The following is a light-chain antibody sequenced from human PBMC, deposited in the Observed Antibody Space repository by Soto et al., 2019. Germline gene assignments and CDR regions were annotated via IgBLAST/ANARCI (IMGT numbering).Light chain of an antibody. CDR3: QQSSNWPPWT. V-gene: IGKV3-11*01. CDR1: QSVGTS. CDR2: DAS. J-gene: IGKJ1*01. Sequence: EIVLTQSPATLSLSPGERPTFSCKASQSVGTSLAWFQQKPGQAPRLLIYDASVRATGIPARFSGSGSGTDFTLTISRLQPEDIAMYYCQQSSNWPPWTFGRGTRVEI.